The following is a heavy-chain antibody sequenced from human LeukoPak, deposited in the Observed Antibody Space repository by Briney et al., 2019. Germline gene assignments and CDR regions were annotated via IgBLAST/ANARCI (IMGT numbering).Heavy chain of an antibody. V-gene: IGHV5-51*01. CDR3: AIKAGYGGNSDDAFDI. CDR2: IYPGDSDT. Sequence: GESLKISCKGSGYSFTSYWIGWVRQMPGKGLEWMGIIYPGDSDTRYSPSFQGQVTISADKSISTAYLQWSSLKASDTAMYYCAIKAGYGGNSDDAFDIWGQGTMVTVSS. D-gene: IGHD4-23*01. J-gene: IGHJ3*02. CDR1: GYSFTSYW.